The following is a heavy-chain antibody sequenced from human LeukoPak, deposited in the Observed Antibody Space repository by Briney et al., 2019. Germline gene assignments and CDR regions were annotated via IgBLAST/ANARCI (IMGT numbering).Heavy chain of an antibody. Sequence: PGGSLRLSCAASGFTFSSYAMHWVRQAPGKGLEWVAVISYDGSNKYYADSVKGRFTISRDNSKNTLYLQMNSLRAEDTAVYYCARDGDPPTLDPRVLLYYFDYWGQGTLVTVSS. D-gene: IGHD3-16*01. V-gene: IGHV3-30-3*01. CDR2: ISYDGSNK. J-gene: IGHJ4*02. CDR3: ARDGDPPTLDPRVLLYYFDY. CDR1: GFTFSSYA.